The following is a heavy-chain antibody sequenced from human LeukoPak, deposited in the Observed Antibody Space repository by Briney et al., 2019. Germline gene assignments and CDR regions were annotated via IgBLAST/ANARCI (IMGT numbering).Heavy chain of an antibody. CDR3: ARGDTVATGLYDY. CDR1: GGSISSDY. J-gene: IGHJ4*02. Sequence: SETLSLTCSVSGGSISSDYWSWIRQPAGRGLEWIGRIFTTGSTNYNPSLKSRVTISLDKSKNQFSLRLSSVTAADTAVYYCARGDTVATGLYDYWGRRTLVTVSS. CDR2: IFTTGST. D-gene: IGHD5-12*01. V-gene: IGHV4-4*07.